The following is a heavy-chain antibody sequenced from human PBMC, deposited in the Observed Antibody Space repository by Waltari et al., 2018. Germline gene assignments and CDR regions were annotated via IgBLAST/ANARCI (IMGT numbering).Heavy chain of an antibody. Sequence: EVQLVQSGSEVKKPGESLKISCKGSGYTFNSRWIGWVRQMPVKGLEWMGIILPGDSNTKYSPSLPGQVTISVDKSISTAFLQWSSLKASDTAIYYCASQDFGDYGNAFVFWGQGTMVTVSS. D-gene: IGHD4-17*01. J-gene: IGHJ3*01. V-gene: IGHV5-51*03. CDR3: ASQDFGDYGNAFVF. CDR2: ILPGDSNT. CDR1: GYTFNSRW.